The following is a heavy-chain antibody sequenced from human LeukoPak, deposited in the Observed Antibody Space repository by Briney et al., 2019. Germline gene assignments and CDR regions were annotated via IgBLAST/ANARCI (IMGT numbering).Heavy chain of an antibody. J-gene: IGHJ4*02. D-gene: IGHD2-15*01. V-gene: IGHV3-30*18. CDR1: GSTFSSYG. CDR3: AKGAGCSGGSCYPEGPYYFDY. Sequence: GGSLRLSCAASGSTFSSYGMHWVRQAPGKGLEWVAVISYDGSNKYYADSVKGRFTISRDNSKNTLYLQMNSLRAEDTAVYYCAKGAGCSGGSCYPEGPYYFDYWGQGTLVTVSS. CDR2: ISYDGSNK.